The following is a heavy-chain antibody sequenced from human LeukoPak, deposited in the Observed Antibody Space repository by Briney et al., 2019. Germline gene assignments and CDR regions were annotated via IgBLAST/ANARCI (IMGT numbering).Heavy chain of an antibody. Sequence: SETLSLTCTVSGGSISSSSYYWGWIRQPPGKGLEWIGSIYYSGSTYYNPSLKSRVTISVDTSKNQFSLKLSSVTAADTAVYYCARGMFFAKLAARPPAKKNWFDPWGQGTLVTVSS. J-gene: IGHJ5*02. CDR1: GGSISSSSYY. V-gene: IGHV4-39*01. CDR3: ARGMFFAKLAARPPAKKNWFDP. D-gene: IGHD6-6*01. CDR2: IYYSGST.